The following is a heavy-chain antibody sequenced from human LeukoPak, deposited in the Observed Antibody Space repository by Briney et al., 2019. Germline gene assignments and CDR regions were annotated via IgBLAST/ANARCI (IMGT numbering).Heavy chain of an antibody. Sequence: SVKVSCKASGGTFSSYAISWVRQAPGQGLEWMGGIIPIFGTANYAQKFQGRVTITTDESTSTAYMEPSSLRSEDTAVYYCLTLIWFGELLRDYWGQGTLVTVSS. CDR2: IIPIFGTA. CDR1: GGTFSSYA. CDR3: LTLIWFGELLRDY. J-gene: IGHJ4*02. V-gene: IGHV1-69*05. D-gene: IGHD3-10*01.